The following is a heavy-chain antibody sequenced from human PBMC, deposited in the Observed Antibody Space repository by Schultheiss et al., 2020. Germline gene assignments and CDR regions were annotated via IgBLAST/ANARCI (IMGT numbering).Heavy chain of an antibody. D-gene: IGHD2-2*01. V-gene: IGHV4-31*03. CDR2: IYHSGST. CDR3: AREISRWFDP. CDR1: GGSISSGGYY. Sequence: SETLSLTCTVSGGSISSGGYYWSWIRQHPGKGLEWIGEIYHSGSTNYNPSLKSRVTISVDTSKNQFSLKLSSVTAADTAVYYCAREISRWFDPWGQGTLVTVSS. J-gene: IGHJ5*02.